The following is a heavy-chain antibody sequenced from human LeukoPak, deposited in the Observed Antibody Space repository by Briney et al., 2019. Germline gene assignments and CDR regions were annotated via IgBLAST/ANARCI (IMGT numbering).Heavy chain of an antibody. CDR3: TRTRDCSKTNCYVMDP. CDR2: IRPYNINT. Sequence: GASVKVSCTAFGYTFTTYGLNWVQQAPAQGLEWVGLIRPYNINTHYAQKVQGRVTITTGTSTSTAYMKLRSLRSDDTAVYYCTRTRDCSKTNCYVMDPWGQGTLVTVSS. V-gene: IGHV1-18*04. J-gene: IGHJ5*02. D-gene: IGHD2-2*01. CDR1: GYTFTTYG.